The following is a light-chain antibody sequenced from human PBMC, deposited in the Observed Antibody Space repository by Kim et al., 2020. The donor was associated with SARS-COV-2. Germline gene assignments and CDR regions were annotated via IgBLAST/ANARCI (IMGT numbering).Light chain of an antibody. V-gene: IGLV1-40*01. CDR3: QSYDSNLSGWV. Sequence: QRVVISCTGSTSNIAAGSDVHWYQQLPGTAPKLLICANSDRPSGVPDRFSGSKSDTSASLAITGLQVEDEADYYCQSYDSNLSGWVFGGGTQLTVL. CDR1: TSNIAAGSD. J-gene: IGLJ3*02. CDR2: ANS.